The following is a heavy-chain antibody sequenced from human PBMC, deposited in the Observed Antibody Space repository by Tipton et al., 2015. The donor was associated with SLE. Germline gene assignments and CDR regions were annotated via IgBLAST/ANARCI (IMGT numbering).Heavy chain of an antibody. CDR1: GFTVSSNY. CDR2: ISSSGSST. Sequence: GSLRLSCAASGFTVSSNYMSWVRQAPGKGLEWISYISSSGSSTYYADSVKGRFTIARDNAKNSLYLQTNSLRAEDTAVYYCARAGRVVALGDYWGQGTLVTVSS. V-gene: IGHV3-11*01. D-gene: IGHD2-15*01. J-gene: IGHJ4*02. CDR3: ARAGRVVALGDY.